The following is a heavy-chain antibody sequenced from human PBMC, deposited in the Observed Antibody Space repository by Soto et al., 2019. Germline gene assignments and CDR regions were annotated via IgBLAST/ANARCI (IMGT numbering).Heavy chain of an antibody. J-gene: IGHJ4*02. CDR2: IYYSGST. CDR3: ARAEMVRGVHQYYFDY. CDR1: GGSISSSSYY. Sequence: PSETLSLTCTVSGGSISSSSYYWGWIRQPPGKGLEWIGSIYYSGSTYYNPSLKSRVTISVDTSKNQFSLKLSSVTAADTAVYYCARAEMVRGVHQYYFDYWGQGTLVTSPQ. D-gene: IGHD3-10*01. V-gene: IGHV4-39*07.